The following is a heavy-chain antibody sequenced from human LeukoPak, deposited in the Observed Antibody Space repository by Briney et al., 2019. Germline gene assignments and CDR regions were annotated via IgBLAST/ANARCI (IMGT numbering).Heavy chain of an antibody. D-gene: IGHD2-15*01. CDR2: LRYYVINK. V-gene: IGHV3-30*02. CDR1: GYSFSSCA. Sequence: GRTLRLSCAVSGYSFSSCAMHWVPQAPGKGLGWVAFLRYYVINKSYANSVKGRFTISRDNSKNTLYLQMSSLRAEDTAVYYCAKGYCSGGNCYTFDYWGQGALVTVSS. CDR3: AKGYCSGGNCYTFDY. J-gene: IGHJ4*02.